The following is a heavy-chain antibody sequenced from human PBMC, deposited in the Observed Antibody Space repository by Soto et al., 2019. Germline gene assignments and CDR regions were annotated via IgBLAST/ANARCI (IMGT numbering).Heavy chain of an antibody. V-gene: IGHV3-23*01. CDR1: GFTLSSYA. Sequence: GGSLRLSCAASGFTLSSYAMSWVRQAPGKGLEWVSGISGSGGSTYYADSVKGRFTISRDNSKNTLYLQMNSLRAEDTAVYYCAKDRVTVVGYDAFDIWGQGTMVTVSS. J-gene: IGHJ3*02. D-gene: IGHD6-19*01. CDR2: ISGSGGST. CDR3: AKDRVTVVGYDAFDI.